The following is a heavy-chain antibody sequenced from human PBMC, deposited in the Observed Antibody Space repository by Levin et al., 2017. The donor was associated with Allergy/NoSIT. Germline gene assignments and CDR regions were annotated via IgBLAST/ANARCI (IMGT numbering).Heavy chain of an antibody. CDR3: ARDYYGDNWYFDL. Sequence: GGSLRLSCVASGFTFSNYLMSWVRQAPGKGLEWVANIKRDGSQNYYVDSVRGRFTISRDNAKNSLYLQMNSLRAEDTAVYYCARDYYGDNWYFDLWGRGTLVTVSS. CDR1: GFTFSNYL. V-gene: IGHV3-7*01. CDR2: IKRDGSQN. D-gene: IGHD4-17*01. J-gene: IGHJ2*01.